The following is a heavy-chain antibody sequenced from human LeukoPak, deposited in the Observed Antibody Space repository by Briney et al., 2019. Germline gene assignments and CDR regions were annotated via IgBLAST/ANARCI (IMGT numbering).Heavy chain of an antibody. CDR1: GFTFTSLP. D-gene: IGHD3-22*01. V-gene: IGHV3-30*04. J-gene: IGHJ4*02. CDR2: SSNQGSDE. CDR3: AMDYYDSNGYSRGWDY. Sequence: AGGSLRLSCAASGFTFTSLPLHWVRQAPGKGLEWVAVSSNQGSDEYYADSVKGRFTVSSDNSKKTVYLQMDSLRAEDTAVYYCAMDYYDSNGYSRGWDYWGQGTLVTVSS.